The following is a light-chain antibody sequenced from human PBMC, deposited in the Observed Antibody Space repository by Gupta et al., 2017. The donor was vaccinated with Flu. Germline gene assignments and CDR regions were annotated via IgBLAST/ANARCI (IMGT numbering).Light chain of an antibody. CDR3: QQSYTPIT. CDR2: AAS. CDR1: QSISSY. V-gene: IGKV1-39*01. J-gene: IGKJ4*01. Sequence: DIQMTQSPSSLSASVGDRVTITCRASQSISSYLNWYQQKPGKAPKFLIYAASRWQSGVPSRFSGSGSGTDFTLTSSSLQPEDFENYYCQQSYTPITFGGGTKVEIK.